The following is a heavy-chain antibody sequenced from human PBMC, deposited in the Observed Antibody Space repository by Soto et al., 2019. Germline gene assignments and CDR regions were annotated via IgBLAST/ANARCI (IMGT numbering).Heavy chain of an antibody. CDR2: IYYSGST. J-gene: IGHJ4*02. CDR3: ARQAELVNFDY. V-gene: IGHV4-39*01. Sequence: SGTLSLTCTVSGGSISSSSYYWGWIRQPPGKGLEWIGSIYYSGSTYYNPSLKSRVTISVDTSKNQFSLKLSSVTAADTAVYYCARQAELVNFDYWGQGTLVTVSS. D-gene: IGHD6-13*01. CDR1: GGSISSSSYY.